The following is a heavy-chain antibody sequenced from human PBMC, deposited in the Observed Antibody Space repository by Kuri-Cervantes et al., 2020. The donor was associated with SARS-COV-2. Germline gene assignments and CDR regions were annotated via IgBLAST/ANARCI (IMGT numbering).Heavy chain of an antibody. CDR2: IKHDGGEE. V-gene: IGHV3-7*01. D-gene: IGHD1-20*01. CDR1: GFTFSSYW. Sequence: GGSLRLSCAVSGFTFSSYWMSWVRQAPGKGLEWVADIKHDGGEEYYVDSVKGRFTISRDNAKNSLYLQMNSLRAEDTAVYYCAKDGLGYNWNAGGWFDPWGQGTLVTVSS. CDR3: AKDGLGYNWNAGGWFDP. J-gene: IGHJ5*02.